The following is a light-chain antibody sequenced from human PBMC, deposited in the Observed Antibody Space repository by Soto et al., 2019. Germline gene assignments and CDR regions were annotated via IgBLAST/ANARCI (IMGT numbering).Light chain of an antibody. V-gene: IGKV1-39*01. J-gene: IGKJ1*01. CDR1: QSISTF. CDR2: AAS. CDR3: QQSYSSPWT. Sequence: DIQMTQSPSSLSASVGDRVTITCRASQSISTFLNWYQQKPGKAPSLLIYAASTLQSGVPSSFSGSGSGTDLTLTISSLQPEDFAIYYCQQSYSSPWTFGPGTKVAIK.